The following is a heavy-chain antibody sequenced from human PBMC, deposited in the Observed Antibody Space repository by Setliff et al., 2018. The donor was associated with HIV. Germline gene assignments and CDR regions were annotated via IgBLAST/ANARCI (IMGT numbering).Heavy chain of an antibody. J-gene: IGHJ4*02. D-gene: IGHD2-21*01. V-gene: IGHV4-34*01. Sequence: SETLSLTCAVYGGSFSDYYWSWIRQPPGKGLEWIGEINHSGSTNYNPSLKSRVTISVETSKVQFSLKLNSVTVVDTAVYFCARLKRDGTYFFDFWGQGTLVTVSS. CDR3: ARLKRDGTYFFDF. CDR2: INHSGST. CDR1: GGSFSDYY.